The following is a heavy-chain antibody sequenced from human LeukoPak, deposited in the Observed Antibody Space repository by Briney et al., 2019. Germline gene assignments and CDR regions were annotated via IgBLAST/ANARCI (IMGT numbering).Heavy chain of an antibody. D-gene: IGHD5-18*01. Sequence: PGGSLRLSCAVSGFTFSDYAMSWVRQAPGKGLEWVANIKKDGSEKYYVDSVKGRFTISRDNAKTSLYLQMNSLRAEDTAVYYCARDLSGVTGYTYGRGIDYWGQGTLVTVSS. CDR1: GFTFSDYA. CDR3: ARDLSGVTGYTYGRGIDY. J-gene: IGHJ4*02. V-gene: IGHV3-7*01. CDR2: IKKDGSEK.